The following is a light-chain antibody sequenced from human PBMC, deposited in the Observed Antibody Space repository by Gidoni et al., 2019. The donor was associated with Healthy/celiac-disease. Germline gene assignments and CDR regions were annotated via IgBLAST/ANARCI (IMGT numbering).Light chain of an antibody. J-gene: IGKJ4*01. CDR3: QQLNSYPLT. CDR2: AAS. CDR1: QGIISY. V-gene: IGKV1-9*01. Sequence: DIQLTQSPSFLSASLGDRVTITCRASQGIISYLAWYQQKPGKAPKLLLYAASTLQSGVPSRFRGSGSGTEFTLTISILQPEDFATYYCQQLNSYPLTFGGGTKVEIK.